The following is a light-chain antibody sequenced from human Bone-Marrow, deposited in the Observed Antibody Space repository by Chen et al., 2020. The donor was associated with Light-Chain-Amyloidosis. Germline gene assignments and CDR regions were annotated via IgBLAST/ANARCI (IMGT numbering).Light chain of an antibody. CDR2: ADS. J-gene: IGLJ1*01. Sequence: QSALTQPASVSGSPGQAITLSCAGTSGDAGTYNYVSWYQQHPGKAPKVMIHADSNRPSGVSNRFSGSKSGNTASLTISGLQADDEADYYCSSFTSSSSYVLGPGTKVTVL. CDR3: SSFTSSSSYV. V-gene: IGLV2-14*01. CDR1: SGDAGTYNY.